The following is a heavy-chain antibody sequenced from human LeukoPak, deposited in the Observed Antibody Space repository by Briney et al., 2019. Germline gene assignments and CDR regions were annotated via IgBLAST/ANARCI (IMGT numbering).Heavy chain of an antibody. CDR2: VNNDGSGT. Sequence: GGSLRLSCATSGFSFTSYWMHWVRQAPEEGLVWVSRVNNDGSGTIYADSVKGRFTISRDNAKNMLYLQMHSLTAEDTAVYYCVTSGDGHYYFDFWGQGTLVTVSS. V-gene: IGHV3-74*01. CDR3: VTSGDGHYYFDF. J-gene: IGHJ4*02. D-gene: IGHD5-24*01. CDR1: GFSFTSYW.